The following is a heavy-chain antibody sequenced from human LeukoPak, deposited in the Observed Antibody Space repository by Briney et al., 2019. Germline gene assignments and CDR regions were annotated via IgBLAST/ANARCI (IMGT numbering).Heavy chain of an antibody. CDR3: ARGPPGNYYYYMDV. D-gene: IGHD3-10*01. CDR1: GFTFSSYA. J-gene: IGHJ6*03. CDR2: ISYDGSNK. V-gene: IGHV3-30*04. Sequence: PGGSLRLSCAASGFTFSSYAMHWVRQAPGKGLEWVAVISYDGSNKYYADSVKGRFTISRDNSKNSLYLQMNSLRAEDTAVYYCARGPPGNYYYYMDVWGKGTTVTVSS.